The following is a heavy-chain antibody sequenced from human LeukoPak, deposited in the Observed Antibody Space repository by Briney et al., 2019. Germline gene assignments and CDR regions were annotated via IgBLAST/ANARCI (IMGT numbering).Heavy chain of an antibody. J-gene: IGHJ4*02. V-gene: IGHV4-59*08. CDR1: GGSISSFY. D-gene: IGHD4-11*01. Sequence: SETLSLTCTVSGGSISSFYWSWIRQPPRGGLEWIAYIHYSGHTNSNPSLKSRVTISLDTSKNQVALNLYSVTAADTAVYYCARHGVDYGNYLAYFDSWGQGTLLTVSS. CDR2: IHYSGHT. CDR3: ARHGVDYGNYLAYFDS.